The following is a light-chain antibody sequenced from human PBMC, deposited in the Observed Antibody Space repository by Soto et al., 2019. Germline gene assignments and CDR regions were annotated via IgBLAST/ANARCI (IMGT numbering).Light chain of an antibody. CDR1: QSVSRY. J-gene: IGKJ4*01. CDR2: YAS. V-gene: IGKV3-11*01. Sequence: EIVLTQSPATLSLSPGERATLSCRASQSVSRYLAWYQQKPGQTPRLLIYYASNRATGIPARFSASGSGTDFTLTISSLEPEDFAVYYCHQRSDWPLTFGGGTKVEIK. CDR3: HQRSDWPLT.